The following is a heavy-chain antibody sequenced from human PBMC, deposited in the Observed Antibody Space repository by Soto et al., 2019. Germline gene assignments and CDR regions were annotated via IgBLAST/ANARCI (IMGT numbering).Heavy chain of an antibody. CDR2: LWYDGSNK. V-gene: IGHV3-33*01. Sequence: QVELVESGGGVVQPGRSLRLSCAASGFTFNTFGMHWVRQAPGKGPEWVALLWYDGSNKYYADSVKGRFTISRDNPRNTLYLQMNNLRVEDTAVYYCASERAVTGGTYYFDRWGQGTLVTVSA. J-gene: IGHJ4*02. CDR1: GFTFNTFG. CDR3: ASERAVTGGTYYFDR. D-gene: IGHD6-19*01.